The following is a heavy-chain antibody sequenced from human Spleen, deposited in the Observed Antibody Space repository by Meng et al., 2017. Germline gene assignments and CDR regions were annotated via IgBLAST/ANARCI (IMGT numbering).Heavy chain of an antibody. J-gene: IGHJ4*02. CDR1: GYSVTAYA. CDR3: ARGTPGRRYADY. D-gene: IGHD3-10*01. Sequence: QVQLVQSGAEVKKPGASVKLSCTASGYSVTAYAILWVRQAPGQRLEWLGWINIENGNTQNSQKFQGRVTITRDTSASSAYMEVRNLRSDDTGVYYCARGTPGRRYADYWGQGTLVTVSS. CDR2: INIENGNT. V-gene: IGHV1-3*04.